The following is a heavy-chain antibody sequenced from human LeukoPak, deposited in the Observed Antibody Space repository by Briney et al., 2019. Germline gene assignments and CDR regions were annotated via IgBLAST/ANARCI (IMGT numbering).Heavy chain of an antibody. J-gene: IGHJ4*02. Sequence: PSETLSLTCTVSGGSISSSSYYWGWIRQPPGKGLEWTGSIYYSGSTYYNPSLKSRVTISVDTSKNQFSLKLSSVTAADTAVYYCARILLWFGESHFDYWGQGTLVTVSS. CDR3: ARILLWFGESHFDY. CDR1: GGSISSSSYY. V-gene: IGHV4-39*01. CDR2: IYYSGST. D-gene: IGHD3-10*01.